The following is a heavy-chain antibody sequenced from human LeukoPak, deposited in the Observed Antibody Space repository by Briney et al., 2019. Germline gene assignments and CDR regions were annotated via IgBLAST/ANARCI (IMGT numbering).Heavy chain of an antibody. Sequence: GGSLRLSCAASGFTVSSNYMSWVRQAPGKGLEWVSVIYSGGSTYYAESVKGRFTISRDNSKNTLYLQMNSLRAEDTAVYYCARDRVDCSSTSCVSYFGYWGQGTLVTVSS. V-gene: IGHV3-53*01. CDR3: ARDRVDCSSTSCVSYFGY. D-gene: IGHD2-2*01. CDR1: GFTVSSNY. J-gene: IGHJ4*02. CDR2: IYSGGST.